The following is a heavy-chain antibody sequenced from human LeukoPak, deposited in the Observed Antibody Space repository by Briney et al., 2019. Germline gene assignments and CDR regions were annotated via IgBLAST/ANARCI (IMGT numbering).Heavy chain of an antibody. CDR2: INHSGYT. V-gene: IGHV4-34*01. CDR3: TRMTTGHDY. J-gene: IGHJ4*02. Sequence: PSETLSLTCAVSGVSFNDYYWSWDQTPGKGLEWIGEINHSGYTNDSLSLKSRVTLSIDTSRKQFSLNLRSVTVADTGIYYCTRMTTGHDYWGQGTLVTVSS. D-gene: IGHD4-17*01. CDR1: GVSFNDYY.